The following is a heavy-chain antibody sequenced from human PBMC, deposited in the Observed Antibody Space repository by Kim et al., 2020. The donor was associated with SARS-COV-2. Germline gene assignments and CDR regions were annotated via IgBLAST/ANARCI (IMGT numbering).Heavy chain of an antibody. CDR3: ARRYQLAYYYYYGMDV. V-gene: IGHV3-21*01. D-gene: IGHD2-2*01. Sequence: GGSLRLSCAASGFTFSSYSMNWVRQAPGKGLEWVSSISSSSSYIYYADSVKGRFTISRDNAKNSLYLQMNSLRAEDTAVYYCARRYQLAYYYYYGMDVWGQGTTVTVSS. CDR2: ISSSSSYI. CDR1: GFTFSSYS. J-gene: IGHJ6*02.